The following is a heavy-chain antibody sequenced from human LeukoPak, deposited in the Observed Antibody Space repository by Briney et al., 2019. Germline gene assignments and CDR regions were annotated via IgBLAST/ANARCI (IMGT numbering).Heavy chain of an antibody. CDR3: ARDLGYKDYVSAFDI. CDR1: GFSHNDYG. D-gene: IGHD5-24*01. V-gene: IGHV3-20*04. CDR2: INWNGGTI. Sequence: GGSLRLSCAASGFSHNDYGMNWVRQAPGRGLEWVSGINWNGGTISYAVSVKGRFTISRDSAKNSLYLQMNSLRAEDTALYYCARDLGYKDYVSAFDIWGQGTMVTVSS. J-gene: IGHJ3*02.